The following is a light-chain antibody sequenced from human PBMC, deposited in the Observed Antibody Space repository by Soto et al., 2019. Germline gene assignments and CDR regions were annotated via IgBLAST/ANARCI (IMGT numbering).Light chain of an antibody. Sequence: EIVLTQSPGTLSLSPGERATLSCRASQSVGRNFLAWFQQKPGQAPGLLIYDASSRATGIPDRFSGSGSGTDFTLTISRLEPEDFAVFYCHQYAASPLTFGGGTKVEIK. J-gene: IGKJ4*01. CDR1: QSVGRNF. CDR2: DAS. CDR3: HQYAASPLT. V-gene: IGKV3-20*01.